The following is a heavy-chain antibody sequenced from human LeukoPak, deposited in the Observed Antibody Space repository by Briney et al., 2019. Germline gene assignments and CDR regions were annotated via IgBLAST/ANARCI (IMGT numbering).Heavy chain of an antibody. V-gene: IGHV3-21*01. D-gene: IGHD2-15*01. CDR3: AKQMVERPHYYYMDV. CDR1: GTFIFSSYR. CDR2: ISSSSDYI. J-gene: IGHJ6*03. Sequence: GGSLILSCAASGTFIFSSYRMNWVRQAPGKGLEWVSSISSSSDYIYYADSVKGRFTISRDNAKNSLFLQMNSLRPEDTALYYCAKQMVERPHYYYMDVWGKGTTVTVSS.